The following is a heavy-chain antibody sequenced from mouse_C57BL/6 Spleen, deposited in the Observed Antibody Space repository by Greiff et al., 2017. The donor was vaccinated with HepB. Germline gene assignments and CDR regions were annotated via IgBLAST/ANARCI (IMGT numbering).Heavy chain of an antibody. D-gene: IGHD4-1*01. CDR3: ARRVWDYFDY. CDR1: GYTFTSYW. V-gene: IGHV1-50*01. J-gene: IGHJ2*01. CDR2: IDPSDSYT. Sequence: VQLQQPGAELVKPGASVKLSCKASGYTFTSYWMQWVKQRPGQGLEWIGEIDPSDSYTNYNQKFKGKATLTVDTSSSTAYMQLSSLTSEDSAVYYCARRVWDYFDYWGQGTTLTVSS.